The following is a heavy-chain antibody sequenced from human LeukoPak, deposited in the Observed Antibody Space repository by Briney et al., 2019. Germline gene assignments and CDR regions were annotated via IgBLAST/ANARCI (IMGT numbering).Heavy chain of an antibody. D-gene: IGHD6-6*01. J-gene: IGHJ5*02. CDR3: ARGKSIRWFDP. CDR2: INHSGST. V-gene: IGHV4-34*01. CDR1: GGSFSGYY. Sequence: SETLSLTCAVYGGSFSGYYWSWIRQPPGKGLEWIGEINHSGSTNYNPSLKSRVTISVDTSKNQFSLKLSSVTAADTAVYHCARGKSIRWFDPWGQGTLVTVSS.